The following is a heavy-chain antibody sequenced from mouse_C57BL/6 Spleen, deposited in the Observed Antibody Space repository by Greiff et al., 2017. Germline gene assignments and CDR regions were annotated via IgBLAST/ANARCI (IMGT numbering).Heavy chain of an antibody. CDR2: IYPGDGDT. J-gene: IGHJ4*01. CDR3: ARSYYGSSYYAMDY. D-gene: IGHD1-1*01. CDR1: GYAFSSYW. V-gene: IGHV1-80*01. Sequence: QVQLQQSGAELVKPGASVKISCKASGYAFSSYWMNWVKQRPGKGLEWIGQIYPGDGDTNYYGKFKGKATLTADKSSSTAYMQLSSLTSEDSAVYFCARSYYGSSYYAMDYWGQGTSVTVSS.